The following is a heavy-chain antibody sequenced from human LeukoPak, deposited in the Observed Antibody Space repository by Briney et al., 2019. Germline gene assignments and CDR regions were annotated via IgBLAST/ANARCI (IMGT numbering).Heavy chain of an antibody. D-gene: IGHD3-10*01. V-gene: IGHV4-34*01. J-gene: IGHJ6*03. CDR2: INHSGST. CDR3: ARGRSGSGSYYSPGYYYYMDG. Sequence: SETLSLTCAVYGGSFSGYYWSWIRQPPGKGLEWIGKINHSGSTNYNPSLKSRVTISVDTSKNQFSLKLSSVTAADTAVYYCARGRSGSGSYYSPGYYYYMDGWGKGTTVTVSS. CDR1: GGSFSGYY.